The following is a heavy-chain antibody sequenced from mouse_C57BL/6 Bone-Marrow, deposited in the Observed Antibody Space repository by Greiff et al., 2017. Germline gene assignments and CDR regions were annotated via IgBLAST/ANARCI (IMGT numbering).Heavy chain of an antibody. V-gene: IGHV1-69*01. CDR1: GYTFTSYW. CDR2: LDPSDSYT. Sequence: QVQLQQPGAELVMPGASVKLSCKASGYTFTSYWMHWVKQRPGQGLEWIGELDPSDSYTNYNQKFKGKSTLTVAKSSSTAYMQLSSLTSEDSAVHYCTREGGLVLGRYFDVWGTGTTVTVSS. CDR3: TREGGLVLGRYFDV. J-gene: IGHJ1*03. D-gene: IGHD1-1*01.